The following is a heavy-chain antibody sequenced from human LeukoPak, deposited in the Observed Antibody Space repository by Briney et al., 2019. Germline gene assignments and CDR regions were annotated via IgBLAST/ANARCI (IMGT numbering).Heavy chain of an antibody. CDR1: GLTFSSYA. CDR3: VKAPRTTVVGFDI. Sequence: PSGGSLRLSCAASGLTFSSYAMSWVRQAPGKGLEYVSAISSTGGSTYYADSVKGRFTISRDNSKNTLYLQMSSLRAEDTSVYYCVKAPRTTVVGFDIWGQGTMVTVSS. D-gene: IGHD4-11*01. J-gene: IGHJ3*02. CDR2: ISSTGGST. V-gene: IGHV3-64D*09.